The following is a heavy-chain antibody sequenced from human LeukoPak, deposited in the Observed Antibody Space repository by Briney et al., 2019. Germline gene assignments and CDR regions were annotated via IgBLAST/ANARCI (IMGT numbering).Heavy chain of an antibody. CDR1: GDSISSGDYY. J-gene: IGHJ4*02. V-gene: IGHV4-61*10. Sequence: SETLSLTCTVSGDSISSGDYYWSWIRQPAGKGLEWIGEINHSGSTNYNPSLKSRVTISVDTSKNQFSLKLSSVTAADTAVYYCARRRSLTYYYGSGSYNYFDYWGQGTLVTVSS. CDR3: ARRRSLTYYYGSGSYNYFDY. D-gene: IGHD3-10*01. CDR2: INHSGST.